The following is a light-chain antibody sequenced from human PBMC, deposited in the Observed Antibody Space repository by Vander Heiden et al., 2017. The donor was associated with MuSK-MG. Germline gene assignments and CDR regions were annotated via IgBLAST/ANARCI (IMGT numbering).Light chain of an antibody. J-gene: IGLJ2*01. CDR1: SDDVGAYNY. CDR3: CSYAGDYSFL. CDR2: DVS. Sequence: QSALTQPRSVSGSPGQSVTISCTGTSDDVGAYNYVSWFQQDPDKAPKLMIYDVSQRPSGVPDRFSGSKSGNTASLTISGLQAEDEGDYYCCSYAGDYSFLFGGGTKRTVL. V-gene: IGLV2-11*01.